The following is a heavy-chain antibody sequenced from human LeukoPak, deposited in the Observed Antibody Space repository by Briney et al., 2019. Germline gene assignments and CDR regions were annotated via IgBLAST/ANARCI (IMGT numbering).Heavy chain of an antibody. D-gene: IGHD3-3*01. V-gene: IGHV3-15*01. Sequence: PGGSLRLSCAASGFTFSNAWMSWVRQAPGKGVEWVGRIKSKIDGGTTDYAAPVKGRFTISRDDSKDTLYLQMSGLKTEDTAVYYCTTDPLLGMGGQGTLVTVSS. CDR3: TTDPLLGM. CDR1: GFTFSNAW. CDR2: IKSKIDGGTT. J-gene: IGHJ4*02.